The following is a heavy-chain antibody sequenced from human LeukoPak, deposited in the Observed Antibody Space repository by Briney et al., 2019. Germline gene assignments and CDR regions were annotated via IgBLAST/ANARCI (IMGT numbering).Heavy chain of an antibody. D-gene: IGHD5-12*01. CDR3: ARAYSGYVFDY. V-gene: IGHV4-59*01. CDR2: IYYSGST. CDR1: GGSISSYY. J-gene: IGHJ4*02. Sequence: WGTLSLTCTVSGGSISSYYWSWIRQPPGKGLEWIGYIYYSGSTNYTPSLKSRVTISVDTSKNQFSLKLSSVTAADTAVYYCARAYSGYVFDYWGQGTLVTV.